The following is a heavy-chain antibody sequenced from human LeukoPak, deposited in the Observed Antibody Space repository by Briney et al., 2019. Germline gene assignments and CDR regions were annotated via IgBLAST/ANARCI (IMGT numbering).Heavy chain of an antibody. V-gene: IGHV3-23*01. CDR1: GFTFSSYA. Sequence: GGSLRLSCAASGFTFSSYAMSWVRQAPGKGLEWVSGISDSGGSIYYADSVKGRFTISRDNSKNTLYLQMNSLRAEDTAVYYCAKGADYSSYHYYYMDIWGKGTTVTVSS. CDR2: ISDSGGSI. D-gene: IGHD4-11*01. CDR3: AKGADYSSYHYYYMDI. J-gene: IGHJ6*03.